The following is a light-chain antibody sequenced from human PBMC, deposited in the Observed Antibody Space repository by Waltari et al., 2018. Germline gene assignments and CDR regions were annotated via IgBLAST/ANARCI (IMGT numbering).Light chain of an antibody. CDR3: GSYTSSDTWI. CDR1: SDDVGGYDY. Sequence: QSALTQPASVSGSPGQSITISCPGTSDDVGGYDYFSWYQPHPGKAPKLIIYDVSDRPSGVSNRFSGSRSANTASLAISGLQAEDEAHYYCGSYTSSDTWIFGGGTKLTVL. V-gene: IGLV2-14*03. J-gene: IGLJ2*01. CDR2: DVS.